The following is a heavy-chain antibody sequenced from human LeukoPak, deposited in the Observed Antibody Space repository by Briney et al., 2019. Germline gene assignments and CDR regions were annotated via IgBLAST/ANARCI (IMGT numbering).Heavy chain of an antibody. Sequence: SETLSLTCTVSGYSISSGYYWGWIRQPPGKGLVGIGSIYHSGKTYYNPSLKSPVTISVDPSKNQFSLKLTSVTATDTAVYYCAREGDSSSVGWFDPWGQGTLVTVSS. CDR2: IYHSGKT. D-gene: IGHD6-13*01. CDR3: AREGDSSSVGWFDP. J-gene: IGHJ5*02. V-gene: IGHV4-38-2*02. CDR1: GYSISSGYY.